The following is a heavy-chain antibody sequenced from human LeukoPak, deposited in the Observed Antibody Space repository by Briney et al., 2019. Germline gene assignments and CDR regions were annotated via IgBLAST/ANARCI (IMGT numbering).Heavy chain of an antibody. D-gene: IGHD2-8*01. V-gene: IGHV3-66*01. CDR3: ARDPPAVSINTYA. J-gene: IGHJ4*02. CDR1: GFTVGDNY. Sequence: GGSLRLSCAASGFTVGDNYMNWVRQAPGKGLEGVSLIFSHGETSYADSVKGRFTISRDNSKNTLYLQMNGLGVEDTAVYYCARDPPAVSINTYAWGQGTLVTVSS. CDR2: IFSHGET.